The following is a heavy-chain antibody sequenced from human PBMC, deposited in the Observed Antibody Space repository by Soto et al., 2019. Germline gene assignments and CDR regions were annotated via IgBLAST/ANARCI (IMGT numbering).Heavy chain of an antibody. J-gene: IGHJ6*02. Sequence: GGSLRLSCAASGFTFSSYGMHWVRQAPGKGLEWVAVISYDGSNKYYADSVKGRFTISRDNSKNTLYLQMNSLRAEVTAVYYCAKARRAAAGNFISHYGMDVWGQGTTVTVSS. CDR3: AKARRAAAGNFISHYGMDV. CDR2: ISYDGSNK. D-gene: IGHD6-13*01. CDR1: GFTFSSYG. V-gene: IGHV3-30*18.